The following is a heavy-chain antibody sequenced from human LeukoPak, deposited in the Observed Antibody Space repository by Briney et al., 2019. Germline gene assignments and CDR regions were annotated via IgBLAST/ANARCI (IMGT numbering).Heavy chain of an antibody. CDR2: IWYDGSKN. V-gene: IGHV3-33*01. CDR1: GLIFSDYG. CDR3: TRDIKSVYFDF. Sequence: GRSLRLSCAASGLIFSDYGVHWVRQAPGKGLEWVAVIWYDGSKNSYADSVKGRFTISGDNTKNTLYLQMNSLRPDDTAVYYCTRDIKSVYFDFWGQGTLVTVSS. J-gene: IGHJ4*02. D-gene: IGHD3-10*01.